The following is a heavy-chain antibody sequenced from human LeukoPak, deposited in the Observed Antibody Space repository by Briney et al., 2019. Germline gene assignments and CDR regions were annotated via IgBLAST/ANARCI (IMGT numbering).Heavy chain of an antibody. D-gene: IGHD1-1*01. CDR1: GYTFTSNG. CDR2: ISAYNGNT. CDR3: ARFNHANEDEGGFDC. J-gene: IGHJ4*02. Sequence: ASVKVSCKASGYTFTSNGISWVRQAPGQGLEWMGWISAYNGNTNYEQKFQGRLTMTRDMSTSTVYMELSSLRSEDTAVYYCARFNHANEDEGGFDCWGQGTLVTVSS. V-gene: IGHV1-18*01.